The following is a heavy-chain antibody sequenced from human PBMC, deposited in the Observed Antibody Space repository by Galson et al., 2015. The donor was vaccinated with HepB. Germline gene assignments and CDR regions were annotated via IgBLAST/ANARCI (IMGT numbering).Heavy chain of an antibody. CDR1: GYTFTSYY. V-gene: IGHV1-46*01. CDR2: INPSGGST. CDR3: ARGGSSPSAVYYYYGMDV. J-gene: IGHJ6*02. D-gene: IGHD6-6*01. Sequence: SVKVSCKASGYTFTSYYMHWVRQAPGQGLEWMGIINPSGGSTSYAQKFQGRVTMTRDTSTSTVYMELSSLRSEDTAVYYCARGGSSPSAVYYYYGMDVWGQGTTVTVSS.